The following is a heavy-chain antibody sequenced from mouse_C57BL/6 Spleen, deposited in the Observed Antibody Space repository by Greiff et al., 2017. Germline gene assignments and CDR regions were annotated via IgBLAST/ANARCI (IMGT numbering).Heavy chain of an antibody. Sequence: EVKLVESGAELVRPGASVKLSCTASGFNIKDDYMHWVKQRPEQGLEWIGWIDPENGDTEYASKFQGKATITADTSSNTAYLQLSSLTSEDTAVYYCTTYDDWGQGTLVTVSA. V-gene: IGHV14-4*01. CDR1: GFNIKDDY. J-gene: IGHJ3*01. CDR2: IDPENGDT. CDR3: TTYDD. D-gene: IGHD2-3*01.